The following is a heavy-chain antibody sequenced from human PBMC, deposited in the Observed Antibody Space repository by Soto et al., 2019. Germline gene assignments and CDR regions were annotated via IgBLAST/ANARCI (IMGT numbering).Heavy chain of an antibody. CDR2: IKQDGSEK. Sequence: EVQLVESGGGLVQPGGSLRLSCAASGFTFSSYWMSWVRQAPGKGLEWVANIKQDGSEKYYVDSVKGRFTIARDNAKNLLYLQMNSLGAEDTAVYYCARGRGSSGYYWFDPWGQGTLVTVSS. CDR1: GFTFSSYW. V-gene: IGHV3-7*04. J-gene: IGHJ5*02. D-gene: IGHD6-13*01. CDR3: ARGRGSSGYYWFDP.